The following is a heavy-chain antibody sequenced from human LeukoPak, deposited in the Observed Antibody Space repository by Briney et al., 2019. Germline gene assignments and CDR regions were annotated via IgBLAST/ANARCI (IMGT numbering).Heavy chain of an antibody. D-gene: IGHD3-22*01. Sequence: SETLSLTCTVSGGSITSYYWSCIRQPPGKGLEWIGSIYYSGSTYYNPSLKSRVTISVDTSKNQFSLKLSSVTAADTAVYYCARDRYYYDSSGYYYFDYWGQGTLVTVSS. CDR3: ARDRYYYDSSGYYYFDY. CDR2: IYYSGST. J-gene: IGHJ4*02. CDR1: GGSITSYY. V-gene: IGHV4-39*07.